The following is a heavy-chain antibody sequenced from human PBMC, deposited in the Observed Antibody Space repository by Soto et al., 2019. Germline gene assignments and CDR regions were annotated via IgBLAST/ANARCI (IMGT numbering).Heavy chain of an antibody. D-gene: IGHD6-13*01. CDR1: GFTFSSYG. J-gene: IGHJ4*02. CDR2: IWYDGSNK. Sequence: QVQLVESGGGVVQPGRSLRLSCAASGFTFSSYGMHWVRQAPGKGLEWVAVIWYDGSNKYYADSVKGRFTISRDNSKNTLYMQMNSLRAEVTAVYYCARDADSSSWDWWLDLDYWGQGTLVTVSS. V-gene: IGHV3-33*01. CDR3: ARDADSSSWDWWLDLDY.